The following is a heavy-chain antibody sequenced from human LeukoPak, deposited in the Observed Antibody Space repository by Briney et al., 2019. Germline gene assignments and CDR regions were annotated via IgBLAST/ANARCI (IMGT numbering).Heavy chain of an antibody. D-gene: IGHD3-3*01. Sequence: PSETLSLTCTVSGGSFSSGSYYWSWIRQPPGKGLEWIGYIYYSGSTNYNPSLKSRVTISVDTSKNQFSLKLSSVTAADTAVYYCARKRWSGYGPFDYWGQGTLVTVSS. CDR3: ARKRWSGYGPFDY. CDR2: IYYSGST. CDR1: GGSFSSGSYY. V-gene: IGHV4-61*01. J-gene: IGHJ4*02.